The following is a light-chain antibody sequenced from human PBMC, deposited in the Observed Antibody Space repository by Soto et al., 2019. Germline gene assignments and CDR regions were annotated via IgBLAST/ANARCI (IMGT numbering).Light chain of an antibody. CDR2: WAS. V-gene: IGKV4-1*01. CDR3: QQSYSTPLT. Sequence: DIVMTQSPASLAVSLGERATINCKSSQSILHSSNNKDFLAWYQQRPGQPPKLLIYWASTRESGVPDRFSGSGSRTDFTLTVSSLQAEDVAVYYCQQSYSTPLTFGGGTKVEL. CDR1: QSILHSSNNKDF. J-gene: IGKJ4*01.